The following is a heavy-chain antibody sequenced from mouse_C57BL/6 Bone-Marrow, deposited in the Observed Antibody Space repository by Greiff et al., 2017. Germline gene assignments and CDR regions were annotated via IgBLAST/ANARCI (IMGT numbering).Heavy chain of an antibody. J-gene: IGHJ3*01. CDR2: IYPGSGST. Sequence: QVQLQQPGAELVKPGASVKMSCKASGYTFTSYWITWVKQRPGQGLEWIGDIYPGSGSTNYNEKFKSKATLTVDTSSSTAYMQLSSLTSEDSAVYYCARESIYYGNYVGFAYGGQGTLVTVSA. CDR1: GYTFTSYW. CDR3: ARESIYYGNYVGFAY. V-gene: IGHV1-55*01. D-gene: IGHD2-1*01.